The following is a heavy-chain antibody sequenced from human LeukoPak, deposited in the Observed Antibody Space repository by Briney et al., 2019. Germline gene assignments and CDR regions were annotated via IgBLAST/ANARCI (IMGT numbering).Heavy chain of an antibody. J-gene: IGHJ4*02. CDR3: ARDPGYSYGDY. D-gene: IGHD5-18*01. V-gene: IGHV3-21*01. CDR2: ISSTGSYI. CDR1: GFTFSGYT. Sequence: PGGSLRLSCAASGFTFSGYTMNWVRQAPGKGLEWVSSISSTGSYIYYADSVKGRFTVSRDNAKKSLYLQMNSLRAEDTAVYYCARDPGYSYGDYWGQGTLVTVSS.